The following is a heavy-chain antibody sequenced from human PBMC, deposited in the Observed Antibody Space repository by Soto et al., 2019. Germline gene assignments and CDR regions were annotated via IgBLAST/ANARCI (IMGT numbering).Heavy chain of an antibody. J-gene: IGHJ4*02. D-gene: IGHD6-25*01. V-gene: IGHV1-3*01. CDR2: ISGGNGNT. Sequence: ASVKVSCKASGYIFTKSAMHWVRQAPGQRREWMGWISGGNGNTKYSPKLQDRVTITRDTSASTAYMELSSLRSEDTALYYCARDGVAAGNINFDYWGQVXLVTVSS. CDR1: GYIFTKSA. CDR3: ARDGVAAGNINFDY.